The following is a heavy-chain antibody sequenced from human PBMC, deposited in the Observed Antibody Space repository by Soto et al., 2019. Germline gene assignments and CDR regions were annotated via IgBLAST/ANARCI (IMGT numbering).Heavy chain of an antibody. D-gene: IGHD2-15*01. Sequence: ESGGGVVQPGRSLRLSCAASGFTFSSYGMHWVRQAPGKGLEWVAVISYDGSNKYYADSVKGRFTISRDNSKNTLYLQMNSLRAEDTAVYYCAKTPYCSGGSCRGSFDYWGQGTLVTVSS. CDR1: GFTFSSYG. CDR3: AKTPYCSGGSCRGSFDY. J-gene: IGHJ4*02. CDR2: ISYDGSNK. V-gene: IGHV3-30*18.